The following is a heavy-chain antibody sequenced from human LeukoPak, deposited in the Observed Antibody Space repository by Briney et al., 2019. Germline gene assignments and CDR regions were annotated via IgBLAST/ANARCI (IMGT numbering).Heavy chain of an antibody. CDR1: GFTFSSYG. J-gene: IGHJ4*02. V-gene: IGHV3-30*18. D-gene: IGHD2-15*01. CDR2: ISYDGSNK. CDR3: AKDHNRYCSGGSCYFPRY. Sequence: GGSLRLSCAASGFTFSSYGMHWVRQAPGKGLEWVAVISYDGSNKYYADSVKGRFTISRDNSKNTLYLQMNSLRAEDTAVNYCAKDHNRYCSGGSCYFPRYWGQGTLVTVSS.